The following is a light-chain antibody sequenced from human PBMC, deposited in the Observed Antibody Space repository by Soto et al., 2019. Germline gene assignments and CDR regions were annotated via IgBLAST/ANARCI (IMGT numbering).Light chain of an antibody. J-gene: IGKJ1*01. Sequence: EIMLTQSPGTLSLSPGERATLSCRASQSVSSNYLAWYQQKPGQAPRLLIYGASSRATGIPDRFSGSGSGTEFTLTISRLEPEDFAVYYCQQYGGSPRTFGQGTKVDIK. CDR3: QQYGGSPRT. CDR2: GAS. V-gene: IGKV3-20*01. CDR1: QSVSSNY.